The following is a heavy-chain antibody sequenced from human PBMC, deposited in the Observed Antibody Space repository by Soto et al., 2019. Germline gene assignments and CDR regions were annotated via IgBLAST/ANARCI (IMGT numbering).Heavy chain of an antibody. J-gene: IGHJ3*02. V-gene: IGHV1-69*02. CDR2: IIPILGIA. CDR3: AIPYSGYDGAAFEI. CDR1: GGTFSSYT. D-gene: IGHD5-12*01. Sequence: SVKVSCKASGGTFSSYTISWVRQAPGQGLEWMGRIIPILGIANYAQKFQGRVTITADKSTSTAYMELSSLRSEDTAVYYCAIPYSGYDGAAFEIWGQGSMVTVS.